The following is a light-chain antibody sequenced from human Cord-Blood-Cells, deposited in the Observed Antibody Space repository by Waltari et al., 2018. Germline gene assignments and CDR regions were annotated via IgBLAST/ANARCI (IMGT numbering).Light chain of an antibody. J-gene: IGLJ2*01. V-gene: IGLV1-44*01. CDR2: SNS. CDR1: SSHIGRNT. CDR3: AAWDDSLNGVV. Sequence: QSVLTQPPSASGTPGQRVTIPCSGSSSHIGRNTVNWYQQLPGTAPKRLRCSNSQRPSGCPGRFAGSKSGTSASLAISGLQSEDEADYYCAAWDDSLNGVVFGGGTKLTVL.